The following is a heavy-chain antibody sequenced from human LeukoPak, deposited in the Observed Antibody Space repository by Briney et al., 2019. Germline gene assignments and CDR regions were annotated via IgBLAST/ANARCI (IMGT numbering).Heavy chain of an antibody. J-gene: IGHJ4*02. CDR3: ARVGYSYGFTTDY. CDR2: INHSGST. D-gene: IGHD5-18*01. Sequence: GSLRLSCAASGFTFSSYAMSWVRQPPGKGLEWIGEINHSGSTNYNPSLKSRVTISVDTSKNQFSLKLSSVTAADTAVYYCARVGYSYGFTTDYWGQGTLVTVSS. V-gene: IGHV4-34*01. CDR1: GFTFSSYA.